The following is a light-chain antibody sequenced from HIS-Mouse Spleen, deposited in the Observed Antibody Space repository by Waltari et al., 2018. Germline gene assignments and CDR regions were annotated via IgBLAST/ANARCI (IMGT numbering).Light chain of an antibody. J-gene: IGLJ2*01. V-gene: IGLV3-10*01. Sequence: SYELTQPPSVSVSPGQTARITCSGDALPKKYAYWYQQKSGQDPVLVIYEDSKRPSGTPERFSGSGSGTMATLTISGAQVEDEADYYCYSTDSSGNHRVFGGGTKLTVL. CDR2: EDS. CDR3: YSTDSSGNHRV. CDR1: ALPKKY.